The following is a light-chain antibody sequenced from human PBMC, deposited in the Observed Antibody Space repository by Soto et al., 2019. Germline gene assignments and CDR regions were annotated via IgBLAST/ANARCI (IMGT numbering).Light chain of an antibody. J-gene: IGLJ2*01. CDR3: AAWDDSLSALV. V-gene: IGLV1-47*01. CDR1: SSNIGSNY. CDR2: RNN. Sequence: QSVLTQPPSACGTPGQRVTISCSGSSSNIGSNYVYWYQQLPGTAPKLLIYRNNQRPSGVPARFSGSKSGTSASLAISGLRSEDEADYYCAAWDDSLSALVFGGGTKLTVL.